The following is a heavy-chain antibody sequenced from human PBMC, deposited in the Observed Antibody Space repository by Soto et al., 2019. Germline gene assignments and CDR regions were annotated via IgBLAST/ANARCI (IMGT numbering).Heavy chain of an antibody. D-gene: IGHD3-3*01. J-gene: IGHJ4*02. CDR3: TTNRRGFLQWFDN. V-gene: IGHV3-15*01. Sequence: EVQLVESGGGLLKAGGSLRLSCTASGFTFSYAWLNWVRRAPGKGLEWLGRVKSKTDGGAIDYAAPVKGRITLSRDDSKATLYLQMNSLRTEDTAVYYCTTNRRGFLQWFDNWGQGTLVTVSS. CDR2: VKSKTDGGAI. CDR1: GFTFSYAW.